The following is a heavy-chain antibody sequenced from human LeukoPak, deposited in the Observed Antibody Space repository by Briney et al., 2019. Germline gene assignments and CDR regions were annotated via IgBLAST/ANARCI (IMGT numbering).Heavy chain of an antibody. CDR1: GFRFSDYS. CDR2: IGISSGNT. CDR3: ATLRPRQQLVVDH. J-gene: IGHJ4*02. D-gene: IGHD6-13*01. V-gene: IGHV3-48*01. Sequence: PGGSLRLSCAASGFRFSDYSMNWVRQAPGKGLEWISYIGISSGNTNYADSVKGRFTISGDKAKNSLYLQMNSLRAEDTAVYYCATLRPRQQLVVDHWGQGTLVTVSS.